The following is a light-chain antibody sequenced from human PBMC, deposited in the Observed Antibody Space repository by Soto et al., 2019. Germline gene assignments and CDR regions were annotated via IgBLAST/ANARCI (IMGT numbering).Light chain of an antibody. CDR3: SSYKTSSTVVV. CDR2: GVS. Sequence: QSVLTQPASVSGSPGQSITISCTGTSSDIGGYNYVSWYQQYPGKAPKLMIFGVSDRPSGVSNRFSGSKSGTMASLTISGLQAEDEADYYCSSYKTSSTVVVFGGGTKLTVL. V-gene: IGLV2-14*01. J-gene: IGLJ2*01. CDR1: SSDIGGYNY.